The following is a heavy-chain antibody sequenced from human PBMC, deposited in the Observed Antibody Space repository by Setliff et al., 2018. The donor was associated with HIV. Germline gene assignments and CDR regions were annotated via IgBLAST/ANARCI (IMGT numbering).Heavy chain of an antibody. V-gene: IGHV1-18*01. CDR1: GYTFSNYG. CDR3: ARGPDVRTGESDFDI. D-gene: IGHD2-21*02. J-gene: IGHJ3*02. Sequence: RASVKVSCKASGYTFSNYGISWVRQAPGQGLEWMGWISPYNGNTNYVQKLQGRVTITTDTSTGTAYMELRSLRSDDTALYYCARGPDVRTGESDFDIWGQGTTVTVSS. CDR2: ISPYNGNT.